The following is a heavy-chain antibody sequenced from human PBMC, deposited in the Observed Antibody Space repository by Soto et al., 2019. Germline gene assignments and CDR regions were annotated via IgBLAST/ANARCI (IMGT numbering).Heavy chain of an antibody. D-gene: IGHD2-21*01. Sequence: QVQLVQSGAEVKKPGSSVKVSCKASGGTFSSYTISWVRQAPGQGLEWMGRIIPILGIANYAQKFQGRVTITADKSTSTAYMELSSLRSEDTAVYYCVRDDEAIVVEGAFDIWGQGTMVTVSS. J-gene: IGHJ3*02. CDR3: VRDDEAIVVEGAFDI. V-gene: IGHV1-69*08. CDR2: IIPILGIA. CDR1: GGTFSSYT.